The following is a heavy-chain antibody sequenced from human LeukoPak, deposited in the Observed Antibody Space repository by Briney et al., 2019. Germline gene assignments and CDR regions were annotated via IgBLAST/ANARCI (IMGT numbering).Heavy chain of an antibody. CDR1: GFTFSSYA. CDR3: AKGQSKGYYYDSSGYYPFDY. V-gene: IGHV3-23*01. D-gene: IGHD3-22*01. Sequence: GGSLRLSCAASGFTFSSYAMSWVRQAPGKGLGWGSAIRGSGGSTYYADSVKGRFTISRENSKNPLYLQMNSLRAEDTAVYYCAKGQSKGYYYDSSGYYPFDYWGQGTLVTVSS. CDR2: IRGSGGST. J-gene: IGHJ4*02.